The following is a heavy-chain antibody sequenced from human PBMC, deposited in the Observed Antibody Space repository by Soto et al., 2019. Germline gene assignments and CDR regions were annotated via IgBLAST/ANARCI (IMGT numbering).Heavy chain of an antibody. V-gene: IGHV1-2*04. J-gene: IGHJ6*02. Sequence: ASVKVSCKASGYTFTGYYMHWVRQAPGQGLGWMGWINPNSGGTNYAQRFQGWVTMTRDTSISTAYMELSRLRSDDTAVYYCARVVDPYYYYGMDVWGQGTTVTVSS. D-gene: IGHD2-15*01. CDR3: ARVVDPYYYYGMDV. CDR2: INPNSGGT. CDR1: GYTFTGYY.